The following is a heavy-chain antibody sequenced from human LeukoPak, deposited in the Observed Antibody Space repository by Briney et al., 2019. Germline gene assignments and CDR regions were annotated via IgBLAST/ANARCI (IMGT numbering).Heavy chain of an antibody. CDR3: ARGKILRYFDWLLIQNFYYYYMDV. D-gene: IGHD3-9*01. CDR2: IIPIFGTA. V-gene: IGHV1-69*13. Sequence: RWASVKVSCKASGYTFTGYYMHWVRQAPGQGLEWMGGIIPIFGTANYAQKFQGRVTITADESTSTAYMELSSLRSEDTAVYYCARGKILRYFDWLLIQNFYYYYMDVWGKGTTVTISS. CDR1: GYTFTGYY. J-gene: IGHJ6*03.